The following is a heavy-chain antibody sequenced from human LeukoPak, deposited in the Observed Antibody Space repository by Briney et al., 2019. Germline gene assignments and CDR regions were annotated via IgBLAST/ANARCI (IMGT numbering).Heavy chain of an antibody. CDR2: IKPNNGGT. D-gene: IGHD2-2*01. J-gene: IGHJ5*02. V-gene: IGHV1-2*02. CDR3: ARARGDIVVVPAAIWFDP. Sequence: ASVKVSCKASGYTFTGYYMHWVRQAPGQGLEWMGWIKPNNGGTNYAQKFQGRVTMTRDTSISTAYMELSRLRSDDTAVYYCARARGDIVVVPAAIWFDPWGQGTLVTVSS. CDR1: GYTFTGYY.